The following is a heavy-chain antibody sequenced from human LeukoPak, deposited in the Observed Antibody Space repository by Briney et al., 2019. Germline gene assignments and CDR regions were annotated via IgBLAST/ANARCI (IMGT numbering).Heavy chain of an antibody. J-gene: IGHJ4*02. V-gene: IGHV4-59*01. CDR1: GGSISSYY. CDR3: ARVRVRCSSTSCYRTTFDY. D-gene: IGHD2-2*02. CDR2: IYYSGST. Sequence: SETLSLTCTVSGGSISSYYWSWIRQPPGKGLEWIGYIYYSGSTNYNPSLKSRATISVDTSKNQFSLKLSSVTAADTAVYYCARVRVRCSSTSCYRTTFDYWGQGTLVTVSS.